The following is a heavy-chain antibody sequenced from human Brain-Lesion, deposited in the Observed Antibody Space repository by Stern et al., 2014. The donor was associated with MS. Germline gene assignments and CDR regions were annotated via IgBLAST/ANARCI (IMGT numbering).Heavy chain of an antibody. V-gene: IGHV1-8*01. CDR3: ARAVRNQLLSEY. CDR1: GYTFRRYD. CDR2: MNPYSGNT. D-gene: IGHD2-2*01. Sequence: VQLEASGAEVKKPGASAKVSCKASGYTFRRYDIPWVRQASGHGLEWMGWMNPYSGNTGYAQKFKGRVSMTSDPSISTVYMELTSLTSDDTAVYFCARAVRNQLLSEYWGQGTLVTVSS. J-gene: IGHJ4*02.